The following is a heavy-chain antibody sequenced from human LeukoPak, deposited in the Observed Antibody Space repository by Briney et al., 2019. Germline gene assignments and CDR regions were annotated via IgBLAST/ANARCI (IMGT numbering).Heavy chain of an antibody. V-gene: IGHV3-48*01. CDR1: GFTFSSYS. Sequence: GGSLRLSCAASGFTFSSYSMNWVRQAPGKGLEWVSYISRSSSAIYYADSVKGRFTISRDNAKNSLYLQTNSLRPEDTAVYYCARDLDSTPSDYWGQGTLVTVSS. CDR3: ARDLDSTPSDY. J-gene: IGHJ4*02. D-gene: IGHD2-2*01. CDR2: ISRSSSAI.